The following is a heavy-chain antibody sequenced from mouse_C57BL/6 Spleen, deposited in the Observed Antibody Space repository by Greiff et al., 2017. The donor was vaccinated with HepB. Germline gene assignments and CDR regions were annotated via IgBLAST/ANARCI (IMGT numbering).Heavy chain of an antibody. CDR2: IYPGDGDT. CDR1: GYAFSSYW. D-gene: IGHD1-1*01. J-gene: IGHJ4*01. CDR3: ARGVVGAMDY. V-gene: IGHV1-80*01. Sequence: QVHVKQSGAELVKPGASVKISCKASGYAFSSYWMNWVKQRPGKGLEWIGQIYPGDGDTNYNGKFKGKATLTADKSSSTAYMQLSSLTSEDSAVYFCARGVVGAMDYWGQGTSVTVSS.